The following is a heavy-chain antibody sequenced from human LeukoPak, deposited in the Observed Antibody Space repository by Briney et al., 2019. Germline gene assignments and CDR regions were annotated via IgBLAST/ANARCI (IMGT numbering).Heavy chain of an antibody. V-gene: IGHV1-2*02. D-gene: IGHD6-13*01. CDR3: AREGDSSSFDY. CDR2: INPNSGGT. Sequence: ASVKVSCKASGYTFTGYYMHWVRQAPGQGLEWMGWINPNSGGTNYAQKFQGRVTITRNTSISTAYMELSSLRSEDTAVYYCAREGDSSSFDYWGQGTLVTVSS. CDR1: GYTFTGYY. J-gene: IGHJ4*02.